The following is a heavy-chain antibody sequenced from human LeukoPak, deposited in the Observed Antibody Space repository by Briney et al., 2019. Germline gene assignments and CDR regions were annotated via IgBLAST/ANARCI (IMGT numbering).Heavy chain of an antibody. CDR1: GGSISSYY. V-gene: IGHV4-4*07. CDR3: ARAPKVLRYFDWFLDYGMDV. CDR2: IYTSGST. D-gene: IGHD3-9*01. Sequence: SETLSLTCTVSGGSISSYYWSWIRQPAGKGLEWIGRIYTSGSTNYNPSLKSRVTMSVDTSKNQFSLKLSSVTAADKAVYYCARAPKVLRYFDWFLDYGMDVWGQGTTVTVSS. J-gene: IGHJ6*02.